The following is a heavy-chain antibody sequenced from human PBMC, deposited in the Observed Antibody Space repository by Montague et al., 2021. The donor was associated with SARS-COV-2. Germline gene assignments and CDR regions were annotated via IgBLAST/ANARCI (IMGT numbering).Heavy chain of an antibody. J-gene: IGHJ6*02. V-gene: IGHV4-61*01. CDR3: ARDPGRSTSFGVVTRYGMDV. D-gene: IGHD3-3*01. Sequence: SETLSLTCTVSGGSVSSGSYYWSWIRQPPGKGLEWIGYIYYSGSTNYNPSLKSRVTISVDTSKNQFSLKLSSVTAADTAVYYCARDPGRSTSFGVVTRYGMDVWGQGTTVTVSS. CDR1: GGSVSSGSYY. CDR2: IYYSGST.